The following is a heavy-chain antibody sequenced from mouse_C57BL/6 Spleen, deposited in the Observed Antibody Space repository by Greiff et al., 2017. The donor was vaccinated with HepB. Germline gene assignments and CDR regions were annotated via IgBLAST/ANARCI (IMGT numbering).Heavy chain of an antibody. D-gene: IGHD2-1*01. CDR3: VIYYGNYVFFDY. Sequence: VQLQQSGAELVKPGASVKMSCKASGYTFTSYWITWVKQRPGQGLEWIGDIYPGSGSTNYNEKFKSKATLTVDTSSSTAYMQLSSLTSEDSAVYYCVIYYGNYVFFDYWGQSTTLTVSS. V-gene: IGHV1-55*01. CDR1: GYTFTSYW. CDR2: IYPGSGST. J-gene: IGHJ2*01.